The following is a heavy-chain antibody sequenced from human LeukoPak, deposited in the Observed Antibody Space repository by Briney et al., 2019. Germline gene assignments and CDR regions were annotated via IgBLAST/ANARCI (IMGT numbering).Heavy chain of an antibody. CDR1: GYSFTIYW. CDR2: IYPGDSDT. CDR3: ASAKGDPTGWDP. V-gene: IGHV5-51*01. J-gene: IGHJ5*02. Sequence: GESLKISRKGSGYSFTIYWLGWVRHMPGKGLEWMGIIYPGDSDTRYTPSFQGQVTISADKSISTAYLQWSSLKASDTAMYYCASAKGDPTGWDPWGQGTLVTVSS. D-gene: IGHD3-9*01.